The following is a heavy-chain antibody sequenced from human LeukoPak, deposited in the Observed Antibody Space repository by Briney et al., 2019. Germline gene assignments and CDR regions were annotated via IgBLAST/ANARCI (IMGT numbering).Heavy chain of an antibody. V-gene: IGHV1-18*04. J-gene: IGHJ5*02. Sequence: ASVKVSCKASGYTFTSYGISWVRQAPGQGLEWMGWISAYNGNTNYAQKLQGRVTMTTDTSTSTAYMELRSLRSDDTAVYYCARDQITRVRGVKNWFDPWGQGTLVTVSS. D-gene: IGHD3-10*01. CDR3: ARDQITRVRGVKNWFDP. CDR1: GYTFTSYG. CDR2: ISAYNGNT.